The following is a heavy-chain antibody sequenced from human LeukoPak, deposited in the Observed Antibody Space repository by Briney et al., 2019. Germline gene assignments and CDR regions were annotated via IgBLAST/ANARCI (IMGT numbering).Heavy chain of an antibody. CDR1: GGSISSYY. CDR2: IYYSGST. Sequence: SETLSLTCTVSGGSISSYYWSWIRQPPGEGLEWIGYIYYSGSTNYNPSLKSRVTISVDTSKNQFSLKLSSVTAADTAVYYCARQIVGAIXSTGGGLDWGQGTLVTVS. J-gene: IGHJ4*02. CDR3: ARQIVGAIXSTGGGLD. V-gene: IGHV4-59*08. D-gene: IGHD1-26*01.